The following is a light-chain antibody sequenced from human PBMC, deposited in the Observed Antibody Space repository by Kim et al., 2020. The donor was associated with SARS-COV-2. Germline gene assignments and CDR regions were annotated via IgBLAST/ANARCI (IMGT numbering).Light chain of an antibody. CDR2: DGS. J-gene: IGLJ2*01. V-gene: IGLV2-14*03. CDR1: SSDVGGYNY. CDR3: SSYTSSSTL. Sequence: GRAITIGCAGSSSDVGGYNYGCWYQQQGGEAPRRMIDDGSRRPGGVSRRFGGSKAGNTASLTISGLQAEDEADYYCSSYTSSSTLFGGGTQLTVL.